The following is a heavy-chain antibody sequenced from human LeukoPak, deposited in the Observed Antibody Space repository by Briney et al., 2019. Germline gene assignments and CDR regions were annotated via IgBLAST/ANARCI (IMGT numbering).Heavy chain of an antibody. V-gene: IGHV4-30-4*01. J-gene: IGHJ3*02. D-gene: IGHD3-22*01. CDR2: IYYSGST. CDR1: GGSISSGDYY. Sequence: SETLSLTCTVSGGSISSGDYYWSWIRQPPGKGLEWIGYIYYSGSTYYNPSLKSRVTISVDTSKNQFSLKLSSVTAADTAVYYCARVVISGDAFDIWGQGTMATVSS. CDR3: ARVVISGDAFDI.